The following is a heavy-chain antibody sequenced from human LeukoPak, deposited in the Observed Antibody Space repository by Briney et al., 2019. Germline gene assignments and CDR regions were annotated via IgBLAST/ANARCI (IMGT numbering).Heavy chain of an antibody. Sequence: HPGGSLRLSCAASGFTFSSYAMSWVRQAPGKGLEWVSAISGSGGSTYYADSVKGRFTISSDNSKNTLYLQMNSLRVEDTAVYYCARDPRGPTTYDSSDRDTFDYWGQGTLVTVSS. CDR3: ARDPRGPTTYDSSDRDTFDY. J-gene: IGHJ4*02. CDR2: ISGSGGST. CDR1: GFTFSSYA. V-gene: IGHV3-23*01. D-gene: IGHD3-22*01.